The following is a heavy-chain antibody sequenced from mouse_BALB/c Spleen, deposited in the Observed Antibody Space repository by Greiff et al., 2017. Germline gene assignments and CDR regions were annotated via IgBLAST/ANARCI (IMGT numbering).Heavy chain of an antibody. Sequence: EVQLVESGGGLVQPGGSLKLSCAASGFDFSRYWMSWVRQAPGQGLEWIGEINPDSSTINYTPSIKDKFIIARDNSKNTQYLQMSKVRSEDAALYYCARAGYYGSWFEYWGQGTLVTVSA. J-gene: IGHJ3*01. CDR1: GFDFSRYW. V-gene: IGHV4-1*02. CDR3: ARAGYYGSWFEY. D-gene: IGHD1-2*01. CDR2: INPDSSTI.